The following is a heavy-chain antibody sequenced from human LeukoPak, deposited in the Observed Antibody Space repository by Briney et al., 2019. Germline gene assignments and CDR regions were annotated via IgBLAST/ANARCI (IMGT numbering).Heavy chain of an antibody. Sequence: GRSLRLSSAASGFTFSSYSMNWVRQAPGKGLEWVSSISSSSSYIYYADSVKGRFTISRDNAKNSLYLQMNSLRAEDTAVYYCARELQYHGGFDYWGQGTLVTVSS. CDR3: ARELQYHGGFDY. V-gene: IGHV3-21*01. J-gene: IGHJ4*02. D-gene: IGHD4-11*01. CDR1: GFTFSSYS. CDR2: ISSSSSYI.